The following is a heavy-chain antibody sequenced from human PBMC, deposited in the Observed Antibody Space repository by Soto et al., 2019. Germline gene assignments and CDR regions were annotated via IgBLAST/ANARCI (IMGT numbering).Heavy chain of an antibody. CDR1: GFTFSSYG. Sequence: GGSLRLSCAASGFTFSSYGMHWVRQAPGKGLEWVAVISYDGSNKYYADSVKGRFTISRDNSKNTLYLQMNSLRAEDTAVYYCAKAQTWFGESPFDYWGQGTLVTVSS. CDR3: AKAQTWFGESPFDY. D-gene: IGHD3-10*01. CDR2: ISYDGSNK. J-gene: IGHJ4*02. V-gene: IGHV3-30*18.